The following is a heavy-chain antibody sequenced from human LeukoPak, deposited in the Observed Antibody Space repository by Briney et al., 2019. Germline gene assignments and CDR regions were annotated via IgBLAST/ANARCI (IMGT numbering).Heavy chain of an antibody. CDR2: FDPEDGET. CDR1: GYTLTELS. D-gene: IGHD3-22*01. CDR3: ATGFRSSGYYNYFDY. J-gene: IGHJ4*02. Sequence: GASVNVSFKVSGYTLTELSMHWVRQAPGKGLEWMGGFDPEDGETIYAQKFQGRVTMTEDTSTDTAYMELSSLRSEDTAVYYCATGFRSSGYYNYFDYWGQGTLVTVSS. V-gene: IGHV1-24*01.